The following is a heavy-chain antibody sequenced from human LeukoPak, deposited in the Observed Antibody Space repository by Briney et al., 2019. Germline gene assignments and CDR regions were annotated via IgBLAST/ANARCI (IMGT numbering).Heavy chain of an antibody. CDR3: AKDSLSYYDSSGYYYTTPTFDY. V-gene: IGHV3-23*01. CDR2: ISGSGGST. D-gene: IGHD3-22*01. Sequence: GGSLRLSCAASGFTFSSYAMSWVRQAPGKGLEWVSAISGSGGSTYYADSVKGRFTISRDNSKNTLYLQMNSLRAEDTAVYYCAKDSLSYYDSSGYYYTTPTFDYWGQRTLVTVSS. CDR1: GFTFSSYA. J-gene: IGHJ4*02.